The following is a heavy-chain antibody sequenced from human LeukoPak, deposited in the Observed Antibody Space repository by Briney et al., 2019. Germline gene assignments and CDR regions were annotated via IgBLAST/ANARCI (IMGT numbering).Heavy chain of an antibody. CDR2: MYYSGNT. J-gene: IGHJ4*02. V-gene: IGHV4-39*07. CDR1: GVSISSSSYN. Sequence: SETLSLTCTVSGVSISSSSYNWGWIRQPPGKGLEWIGSMYYSGNTYYNPSLKSRVSMSVDTSKNQFSLNLNSVTAADTAVYYCARGVYYYDNSGPFDYWGQGTLVTVSS. D-gene: IGHD3-22*01. CDR3: ARGVYYYDNSGPFDY.